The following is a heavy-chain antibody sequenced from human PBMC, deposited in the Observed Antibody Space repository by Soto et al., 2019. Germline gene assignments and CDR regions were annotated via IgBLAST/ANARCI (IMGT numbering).Heavy chain of an antibody. CDR2: INLRGGTT. V-gene: IGHV1-46*02. D-gene: IGHD4-17*01. J-gene: IGHJ4*02. CDR1: GYNFNQYY. CDR3: ARGHDDSDVPRWDY. Sequence: QVQLMQSGAEVRKPGASVRLSCETSGYNFNQYYIHWVRQAPGQGLEWMGIINLRGGTTEYAHKFRGRVTVTGDTSTSTAYMELRSLRSEDTAIYFCARGHDDSDVPRWDYWGQGPLVAVSS.